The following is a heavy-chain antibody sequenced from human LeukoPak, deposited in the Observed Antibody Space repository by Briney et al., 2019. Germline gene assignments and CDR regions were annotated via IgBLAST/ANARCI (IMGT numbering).Heavy chain of an antibody. CDR2: ISYDGSNK. D-gene: IGHD3-10*01. V-gene: IGHV3-30*04. Sequence: GGSLRLSCAASGFTFSSYAMHWVRQAPGKGLEWVAVISYDGSNKYYADSVKGRFTISRDNSKNTLYLQMNSLRAEDTAVYYCAKGDIWFGELLDYWGQGTLVTVSS. CDR3: AKGDIWFGELLDY. J-gene: IGHJ4*02. CDR1: GFTFSSYA.